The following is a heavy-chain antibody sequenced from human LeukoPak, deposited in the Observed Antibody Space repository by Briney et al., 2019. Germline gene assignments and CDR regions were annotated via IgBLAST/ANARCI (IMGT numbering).Heavy chain of an antibody. J-gene: IGHJ4*02. CDR1: GFTFSSYS. D-gene: IGHD3-10*01. V-gene: IGHV3-48*04. CDR3: ARTHTMVRGVPLLYYFDY. Sequence: GGSLRLSCAASGFTFSSYSMNWVRQAPGKGLEWVSYISSSSTTIYYADSVKGRFTISRDNAKNSLYLQMNSLRAEDTAVYYCARTHTMVRGVPLLYYFDYWGQGTLVTVSS. CDR2: ISSSSTTI.